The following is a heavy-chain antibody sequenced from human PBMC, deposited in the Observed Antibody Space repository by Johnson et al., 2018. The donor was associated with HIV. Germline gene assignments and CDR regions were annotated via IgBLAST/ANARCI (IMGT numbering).Heavy chain of an antibody. CDR1: GVTFDEYA. D-gene: IGHD2-8*01. CDR2: INWNSTNI. CDR3: AKALGFCANGVCYTGFTFDA. Sequence: VQLVESGGGLVQPGRSLRLSCEASGVTFDEYAMHWVRQAPGKGLEWVSGINWNSTNIAYADSVRGRFTISRDNARKSLYLYMNNPKIEDTALYYCAKALGFCANGVCYTGFTFDAWGRGTMVTVSS. V-gene: IGHV3-9*01. J-gene: IGHJ3*01.